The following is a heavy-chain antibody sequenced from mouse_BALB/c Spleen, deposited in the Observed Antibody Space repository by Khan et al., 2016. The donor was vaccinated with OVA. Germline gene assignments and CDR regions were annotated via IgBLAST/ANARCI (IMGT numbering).Heavy chain of an antibody. Sequence: EVELVESGGGLVKPGGSLKLSCAASGFTFSDYYMYWVRQTPEKRLEWVATISDGGIYTYYPDSVKGQFTISRVDAKNNLYLQVRSLKSEDTAMYYCARGYYGDPFSYWGQGTLVTVSA. J-gene: IGHJ3*01. V-gene: IGHV5-4*02. CDR1: GFTFSDYY. CDR2: ISDGGIYT. D-gene: IGHD2-13*01. CDR3: ARGYYGDPFSY.